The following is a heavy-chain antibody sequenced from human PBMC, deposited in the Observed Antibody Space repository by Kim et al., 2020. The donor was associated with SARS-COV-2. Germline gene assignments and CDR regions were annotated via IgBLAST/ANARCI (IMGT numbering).Heavy chain of an antibody. V-gene: IGHV3-11*06. Sequence: DSVKGRFTISRDNAKNSLYLQMNSLRAEDTAVYYCARGVRGIAARGAFDIWGQGTMVTVSS. CDR3: ARGVRGIAARGAFDI. D-gene: IGHD6-13*01. J-gene: IGHJ3*02.